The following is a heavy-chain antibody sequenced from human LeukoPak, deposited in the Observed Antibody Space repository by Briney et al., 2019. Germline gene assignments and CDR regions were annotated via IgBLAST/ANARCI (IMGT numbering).Heavy chain of an antibody. CDR3: AKPHYGYLGSGFDY. V-gene: IGHV3-23*01. CDR1: GFTFSSYA. CDR2: ISGSGGTT. Sequence: GGSLRLSCAVSGFTFSSYAMNWVRQAPGEGLEWVSVISGSGGTTYYTDSVKGRFTISRDTSKNTLYLQMNSLRAEDTAVYYCAKPHYGYLGSGFDYWGQGTLVTVSS. J-gene: IGHJ4*02. D-gene: IGHD5-18*01.